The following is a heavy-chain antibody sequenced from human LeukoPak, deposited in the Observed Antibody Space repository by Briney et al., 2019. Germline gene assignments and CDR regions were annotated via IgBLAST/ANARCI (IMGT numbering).Heavy chain of an antibody. D-gene: IGHD3-3*01. J-gene: IGHJ4*02. CDR2: IYHSGST. CDR1: GGSISSSSYY. CDR3: ARDAPSSGYYDY. V-gene: IGHV4-39*07. Sequence: SETLSLTCTVSGGSISSSSYYWGWIRQPPGKGLEWIGSIYHSGSTYYNPSLKSRVTISVDTSKNQFSLKLSSVTAADTAVYYCARDAPSSGYYDYWGQGTLVTVSS.